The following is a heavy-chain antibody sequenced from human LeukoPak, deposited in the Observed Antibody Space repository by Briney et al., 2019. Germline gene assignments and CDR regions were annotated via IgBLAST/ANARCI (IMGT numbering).Heavy chain of an antibody. V-gene: IGHV3-30*15. CDR1: GFAFSSYA. D-gene: IGHD2-2*02. CDR2: ISYDGSNK. Sequence: GGSLRLSCAASGFAFSSYAVHWVRQAPGKGLEWVAIISYDGSNKYYADSVQGRFTISRDNSKNTLYLQMSSLRAEDTAVYYCARIPEGYWGQGTLVTVSS. CDR3: ARIPEGY. J-gene: IGHJ4*02.